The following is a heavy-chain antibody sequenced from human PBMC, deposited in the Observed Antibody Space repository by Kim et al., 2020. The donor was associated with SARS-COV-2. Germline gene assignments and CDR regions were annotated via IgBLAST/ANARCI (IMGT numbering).Heavy chain of an antibody. Sequence: GGSLRLSCAASGFTFSSYSMNWVRQAPGKGLEWVSSISSSSSYIYYADSVKGRFTISRDNAKNSLYLQMNSLRAEDTAVYYCARDSPGDYYYYGMDVWGQGTTVTVSS. CDR1: GFTFSSYS. CDR3: ARDSPGDYYYYGMDV. D-gene: IGHD3-10*01. CDR2: ISSSSSYI. J-gene: IGHJ6*02. V-gene: IGHV3-21*01.